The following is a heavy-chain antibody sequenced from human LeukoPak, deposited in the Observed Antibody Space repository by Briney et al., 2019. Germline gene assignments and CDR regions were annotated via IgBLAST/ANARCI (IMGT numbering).Heavy chain of an antibody. CDR1: GYTFTGYY. Sequence: ASVKVSRKASGYTFTGYYMHWVRQAPGQGPEWMGRINPNSGGTNYAQKFQGRVNMTRGTSISTAYMELSSLRSDDTALYFCAREMSGDFSNWFDTWSQGTLVTVSS. J-gene: IGHJ5*01. D-gene: IGHD4-17*01. CDR3: AREMSGDFSNWFDT. CDR2: INPNSGGT. V-gene: IGHV1-2*06.